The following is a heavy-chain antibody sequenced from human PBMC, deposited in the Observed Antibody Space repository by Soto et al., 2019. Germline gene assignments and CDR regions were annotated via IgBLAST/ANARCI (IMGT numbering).Heavy chain of an antibody. CDR2: VHYSGSI. Sequence: QVQLQESGPGLVKPSETPSLTCTVSGDSVDSGRYYWSWLRQSPGKGLEWIGYVHYSGSITYNPSLESRLTISVDTSKNQFSLNLRSVTGAVTAVYYCARVLSLFNVGVVYNSIDKWGQGTLVTVSS. J-gene: IGHJ4*02. D-gene: IGHD3-3*01. CDR1: GDSVDSGRYY. CDR3: ARVLSLFNVGVVYNSIDK. V-gene: IGHV4-61*01.